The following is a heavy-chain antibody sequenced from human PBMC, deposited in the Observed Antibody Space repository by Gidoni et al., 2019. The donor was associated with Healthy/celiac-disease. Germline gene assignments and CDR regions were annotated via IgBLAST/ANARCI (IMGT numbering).Heavy chain of an antibody. CDR3: AKVIAGVTPDYGMDV. V-gene: IGHV3-23*01. Sequence: EVQLLEPGGGLVQPGGSLRLSCAASGFTVSSYAMSWVRQSPGKGLEWVSAISGSGGSTYYAVSVKGRFTISRDHSKNTLYLQMNSLRAEDTAVYYCAKVIAGVTPDYGMDVWGQGTTVTVSS. D-gene: IGHD2-21*02. J-gene: IGHJ6*02. CDR1: GFTVSSYA. CDR2: ISGSGGST.